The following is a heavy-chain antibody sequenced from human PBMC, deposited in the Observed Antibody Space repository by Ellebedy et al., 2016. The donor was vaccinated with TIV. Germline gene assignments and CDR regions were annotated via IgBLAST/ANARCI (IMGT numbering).Heavy chain of an antibody. J-gene: IGHJ4*02. Sequence: SETLSLXCAVSGGSISSYYWSWIRQPPGKGLEWIAYIYYSGSTNYNPSLKSRVTISVDTSKKQFSLKLSSVTAADTAVYYCARRACSGGSCYFDYWGQGTLVTVSS. D-gene: IGHD2-15*01. CDR2: IYYSGST. V-gene: IGHV4-59*12. CDR1: GGSISSYY. CDR3: ARRACSGGSCYFDY.